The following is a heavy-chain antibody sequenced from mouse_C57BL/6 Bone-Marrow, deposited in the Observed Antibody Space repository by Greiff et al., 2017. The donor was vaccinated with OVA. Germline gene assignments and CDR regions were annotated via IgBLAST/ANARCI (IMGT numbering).Heavy chain of an antibody. CDR2: IDPENGDT. CDR3: TTWRSSGPWFAY. Sequence: VQLQQSGAELVRPGASVKLSCTASGFNIKDDYLHWVKQRPEQGLEWIGWIDPENGDTEYASKFQGKATITADTSSNTAYLQLSSLTSEDTAVYYCTTWRSSGPWFAYWGQGTLVTVSA. D-gene: IGHD3-2*02. CDR1: GFNIKDDY. V-gene: IGHV14-4*01. J-gene: IGHJ3*01.